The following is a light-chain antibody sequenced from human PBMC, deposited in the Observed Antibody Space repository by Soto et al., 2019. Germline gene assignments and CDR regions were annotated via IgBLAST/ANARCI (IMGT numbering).Light chain of an antibody. J-gene: IGKJ1*01. CDR1: QTVRNNY. CDR3: QQSYSTPWT. V-gene: IGKV3D-20*02. Sequence: EFVLTQSPGTLSLSPGERATLSCRASQTVRNNYLAWYQQKPGQAPRLLIYDASSRATGITDRFSGGGSGTDFTLTISRLEPEDFATYYCQQSYSTPWTFGQGTKVEIK. CDR2: DAS.